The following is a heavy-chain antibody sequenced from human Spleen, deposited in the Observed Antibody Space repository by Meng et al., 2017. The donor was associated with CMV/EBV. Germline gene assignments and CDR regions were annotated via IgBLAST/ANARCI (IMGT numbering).Heavy chain of an antibody. V-gene: IGHV5-51*01. CDR2: IYPGDSDT. J-gene: IGHJ5*02. CDR3: ARQLDTRTWDNWFDP. D-gene: IGHD2-2*01. CDR1: GYRFTSHW. Sequence: GESLKISCKGSGYRFTSHWIGWVRQMPGKGLEWMGIIYPGDSDTTYSPSFQGQVTISADKSISTTYLQWSSLKASDTAMYYCARQLDTRTWDNWFDPWGHGTLVTVSS.